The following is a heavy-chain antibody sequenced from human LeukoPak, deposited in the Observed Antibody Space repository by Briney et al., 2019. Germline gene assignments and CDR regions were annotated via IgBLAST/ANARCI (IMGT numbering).Heavy chain of an antibody. D-gene: IGHD1-1*01. CDR3: ASRNNWNFFYVLAV. Sequence: SVKVSCKASGDTFRSYSFNWVRQAPGQGLEWMGGIIPIFDTTYYAQKFQGRVTITADESTSTAYMELSSLRYEDTAVYYCASRNNWNFFYVLAVWGSGTTVTVS. V-gene: IGHV1-69*01. CDR1: GDTFRSYS. CDR2: IIPIFDTT. J-gene: IGHJ6*04.